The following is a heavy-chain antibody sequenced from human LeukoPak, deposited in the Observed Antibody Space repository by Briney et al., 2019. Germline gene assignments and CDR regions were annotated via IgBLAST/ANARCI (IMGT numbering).Heavy chain of an antibody. CDR1: GGSISSYY. CDR2: IYTSGST. J-gene: IGHJ3*02. V-gene: IGHV4-4*07. D-gene: IGHD6-19*01. CDR3: ARDGSIAVANWYGVDAFDI. Sequence: SETLSLTRTVSGGSISSYYWSWIRQPAGKGLEWIGRIYTSGSTNYNPSLKSRVTMSVDTSKNQFSLKLSSVTAADTAVYYCARDGSIAVANWYGVDAFDIWGQGTMVTVSS.